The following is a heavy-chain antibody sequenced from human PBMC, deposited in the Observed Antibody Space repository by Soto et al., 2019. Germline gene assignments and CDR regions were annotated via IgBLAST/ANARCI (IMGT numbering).Heavy chain of an antibody. D-gene: IGHD6-19*01. J-gene: IGHJ4*02. CDR2: IDWADDK. CDR3: ARGTARAGADY. Sequence: PTLANPTQTLTLPCSFSGFSLSTSGMSVSWIRQPPGKALEWLAMIDWADDKYFNASLEPRLTISRDTSRDQVVLTMLNMDPVDTATYYCARGTARAGADYWGPGTPVTVSS. V-gene: IGHV2-70*13. CDR1: GFSLSTSGMS.